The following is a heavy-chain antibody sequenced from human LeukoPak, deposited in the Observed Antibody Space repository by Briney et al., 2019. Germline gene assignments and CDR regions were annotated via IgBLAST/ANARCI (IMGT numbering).Heavy chain of an antibody. D-gene: IGHD2-2*01. CDR1: GFTFSSYS. CDR3: ASSGPLPAGGDY. J-gene: IGHJ4*02. CDR2: ISSSSSYI. Sequence: GGSLRLSCAASGFTFSSYSMNWVRQAPGKGLEWVSSISSSSSYIYYADSVKGRFTLSRDNAKNSLYLQMNSLRAEDTAVYYCASSGPLPAGGDYWGQGTLVTVSS. V-gene: IGHV3-21*01.